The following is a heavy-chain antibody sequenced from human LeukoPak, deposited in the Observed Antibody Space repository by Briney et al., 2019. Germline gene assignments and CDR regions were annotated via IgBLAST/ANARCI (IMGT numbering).Heavy chain of an antibody. D-gene: IGHD3-22*01. J-gene: IGHJ4*02. CDR2: MNPNSGNT. CDR1: GYTFTSYD. Sequence: AASVTVSCKASGYTFTSYDINWVRQATGQGLEWMGWMNPNSGNTGYAQKFQGRVTMTRDTSTSTVYMELSSLRSEDTAVYYCARADYYDSSGYLDYWGQGTLVTVSS. V-gene: IGHV1-8*01. CDR3: ARADYYDSSGYLDY.